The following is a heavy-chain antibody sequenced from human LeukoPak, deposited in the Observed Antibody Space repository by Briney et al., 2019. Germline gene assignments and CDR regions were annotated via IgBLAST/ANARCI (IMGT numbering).Heavy chain of an antibody. V-gene: IGHV5-51*01. J-gene: IGHJ4*02. CDR1: GYSFSDYW. CDR2: IYPGDSDT. CDR3: ATLRSGYYYDYFDY. Sequence: GEPLKISCKASGYSFSDYWIGWVRHMPGKGLEWMTIIYPGDSDTKYSPSFQGQVTISADKSISTAYLQWSSLKASDTAMYYCATLRSGYYYDYFDYWGQGTLVTVSS. D-gene: IGHD3-22*01.